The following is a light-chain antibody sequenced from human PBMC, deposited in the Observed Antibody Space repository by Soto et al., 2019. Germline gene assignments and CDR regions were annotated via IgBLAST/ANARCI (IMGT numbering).Light chain of an antibody. CDR3: QSPDNSGTYVL. CDR2: KDT. CDR1: TLAKQY. J-gene: IGLJ3*02. V-gene: IGLV3-25*02. Sequence: SYELTQPPSVSVSPGQTARITCSGGTLAKQYTYWYQQKPGQAPVVVIYKDTERPSGIPERISGSYSGTTVTLTISGVQAEDEAEYYCQSPDNSGTYVLFGGGTKLAVL.